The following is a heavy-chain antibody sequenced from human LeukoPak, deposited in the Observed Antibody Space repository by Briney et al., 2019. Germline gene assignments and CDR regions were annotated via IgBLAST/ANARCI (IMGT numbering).Heavy chain of an antibody. CDR2: ISAYNGNT. J-gene: IGHJ6*03. CDR3: ARDGGLYCSGGSCYSSYYYYYMDV. D-gene: IGHD2-15*01. V-gene: IGHV1-18*01. CDR1: GYTFTSYG. Sequence: ASVKVSCTASGYTFTSYGISWVRQAPGQGLEWMGWISAYNGNTNYAQKPQGRVTMTTDTSTSTAYMELRSLRSDDTAVYYCARDGGLYCSGGSCYSSYYYYYMDVWGKGTTVTVSS.